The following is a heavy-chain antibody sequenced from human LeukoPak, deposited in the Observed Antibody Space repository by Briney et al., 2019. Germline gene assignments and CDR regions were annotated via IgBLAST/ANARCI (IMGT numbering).Heavy chain of an antibody. V-gene: IGHV3-7*03. J-gene: IGHJ4*03. CDR2: IKQDGSER. CDR1: GFKFSSYW. Sequence: GGSLRLSCAASGFKFSSYWMSWVRQAPGKGLEWVANIKQDGSERYYVDSVKGRFTISRDNSKNTLYLQMNSLRAEDTAVYYCAKLAAAVYYFDYWGQGTTVTVSS. CDR3: AKLAAAVYYFDY. D-gene: IGHD6-13*01.